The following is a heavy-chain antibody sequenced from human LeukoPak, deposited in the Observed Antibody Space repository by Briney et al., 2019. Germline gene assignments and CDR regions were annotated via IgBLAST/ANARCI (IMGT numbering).Heavy chain of an antibody. V-gene: IGHV1-18*01. CDR2: ISAYNGNT. CDR1: GYTFTSYG. Sequence: ASVKVSCKASGYTFTSYGISWVRQAPGQGLEWTGWISAYNGNTNYAQKLQGRVTMTTDTSTSTAYMELRSLRSDDTAVYYCARWASYYYYMELTSLRSDDTAVYYCARDLFYSVSGTYYNVGRVFNYWGQGTLVTVSS. D-gene: IGHD3-10*01. CDR3: ARWASYYYYMELTSLRSDDTAVYYCARDLFYSVSGTYYNVGRVFNY. J-gene: IGHJ4*02.